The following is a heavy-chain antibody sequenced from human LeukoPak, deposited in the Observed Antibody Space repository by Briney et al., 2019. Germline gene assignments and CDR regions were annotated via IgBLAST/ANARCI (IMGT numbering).Heavy chain of an antibody. CDR1: GFTFSSYW. J-gene: IGHJ3*02. CDR2: INTDGSST. V-gene: IGHV3-74*01. D-gene: IGHD4-23*01. Sequence: GGSLRLSCAASGFTFSSYWMHWVRRVPGKGLVWVSRINTDGSSTSYADSVKGRFTISRDNAENTLYLQMNSLRAEDTAVYHCVSHVYGGSPFDIWGQGTMVTVSS. CDR3: VSHVYGGSPFDI.